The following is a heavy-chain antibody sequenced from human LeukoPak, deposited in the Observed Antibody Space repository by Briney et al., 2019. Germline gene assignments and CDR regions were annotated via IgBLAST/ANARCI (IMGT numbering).Heavy chain of an antibody. CDR1: GGSISSSYY. CDR3: ARAVAPATWFYMDV. Sequence: PSETLSLTCTVSGGSISSSYYWGWIRQPPGKGLEWIGSISYSRNTYYNPSLKSRVTISVDTSKKQFSLKLNAVTAADTAVYYCARAVAPATWFYMDVWGKGTTVTVSS. CDR2: ISYSRNT. J-gene: IGHJ6*03. D-gene: IGHD6-19*01. V-gene: IGHV4-39*07.